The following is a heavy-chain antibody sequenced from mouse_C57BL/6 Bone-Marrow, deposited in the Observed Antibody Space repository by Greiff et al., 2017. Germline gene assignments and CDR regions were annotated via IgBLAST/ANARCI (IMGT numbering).Heavy chain of an antibody. D-gene: IGHD2-1*01. CDR1: GFNIKDDY. CDR2: IDPENGDT. V-gene: IGHV14-4*01. Sequence: VQLQQSGAELVRPGASVKLSCTASGFNIKDDYMHWVKQRPEQGLEWIGWIDPENGDTAYASKFQGKATITADTSSNTAYLQLSSLTSEDTAVYYCTTDGNYVEYYFDYWGQGTTLTVSS. CDR3: TTDGNYVEYYFDY. J-gene: IGHJ2*01.